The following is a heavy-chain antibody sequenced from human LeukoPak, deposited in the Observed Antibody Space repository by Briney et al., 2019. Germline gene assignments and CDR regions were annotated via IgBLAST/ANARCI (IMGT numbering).Heavy chain of an antibody. Sequence: GGSLRLSCAASGFPFDVFAMHWARQPPGRALEGVSGISWNSGSIGYADSVKGRFTISRDNAKNSLYLQMNSLRAEDTALYYCAKDIAGYYYYGMDVWGQGTTVTVSS. CDR1: GFPFDVFA. CDR2: ISWNSGSI. V-gene: IGHV3-9*01. J-gene: IGHJ6*02. CDR3: AKDIAGYYYYGMDV.